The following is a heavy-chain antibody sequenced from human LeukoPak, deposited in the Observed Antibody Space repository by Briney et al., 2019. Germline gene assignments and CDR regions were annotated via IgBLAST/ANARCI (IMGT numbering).Heavy chain of an antibody. CDR3: ARDRAGTYCPEYFDY. CDR2: IRYDGSNE. Sequence: GGSLRLSCAASGFTFSSYGMHWVRQAPGKGLEWVSFIRYDGSNEYYADSVRGRFTISRDHSKNTLYLQMDSLTAEDTSTYYCARDRAGTYCPEYFDYWGQGTLVAVSS. V-gene: IGHV3-30*02. D-gene: IGHD1-26*01. CDR1: GFTFSSYG. J-gene: IGHJ4*02.